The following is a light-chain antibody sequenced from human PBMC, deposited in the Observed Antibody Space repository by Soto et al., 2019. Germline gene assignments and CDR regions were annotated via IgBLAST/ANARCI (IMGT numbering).Light chain of an antibody. CDR3: QQYNNWPRAT. J-gene: IGKJ4*01. CDR2: RTS. CDR1: QSINDN. Sequence: EIVMTQSPATLSVSAGERATLSCMASQSINDNLAWYQQKPGQAPRLLMFRTSTRATGFPARFSAGGSGTDFNLTISSLQSEDFAIYHCQQYNNWPRATFGGGTKVDIK. V-gene: IGKV3-15*01.